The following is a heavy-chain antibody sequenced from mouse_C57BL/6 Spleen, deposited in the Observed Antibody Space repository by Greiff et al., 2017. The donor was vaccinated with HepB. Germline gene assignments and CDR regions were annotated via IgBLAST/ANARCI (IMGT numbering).Heavy chain of an antibody. Sequence: VQLQQSGAELARPGASVKLSCKASGYTFTSYGISWVKQRTGQGLEWIGEIYPRSGNTYYNEKFKGKATLTADKSSSTAYMELRSLTSEDSAVYFCARSGGNYGVYYAMDYWGQGTSVTVSS. CDR2: IYPRSGNT. J-gene: IGHJ4*01. CDR3: ARSGGNYGVYYAMDY. D-gene: IGHD2-1*01. CDR1: GYTFTSYG. V-gene: IGHV1-81*01.